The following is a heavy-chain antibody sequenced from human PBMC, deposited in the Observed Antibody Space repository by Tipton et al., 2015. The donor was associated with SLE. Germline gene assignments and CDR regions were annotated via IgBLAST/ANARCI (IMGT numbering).Heavy chain of an antibody. CDR3: AREPGGVATAFDI. J-gene: IGHJ3*02. CDR2: INPSGGST. CDR1: GYTFTSYY. Sequence: QSGPEVKKPGASVKVSCKASGYTFTSYYMHWVRQAPGQGLEWMGIINPSGGSTSYAQKFQGRVTMTRDTSTSTVYMELSSLRSEDTAVYYWAREPGGVATAFDIWGQGTMVTVSS. D-gene: IGHD5-12*01. V-gene: IGHV1-46*01.